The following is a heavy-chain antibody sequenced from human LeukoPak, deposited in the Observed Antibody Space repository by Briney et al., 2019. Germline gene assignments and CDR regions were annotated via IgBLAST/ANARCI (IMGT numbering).Heavy chain of an antibody. CDR1: GYTFTSYA. V-gene: IGHV1-3*01. CDR2: INAGNGNT. CDR3: ARGYDFWSGYYRLGY. D-gene: IGHD3-3*01. J-gene: IGHJ4*02. Sequence: ASVKVSCKASGYTFTSYAMHWVRQAPGQRLEWMGWINAGNGNTKYSQKFQGRDTITRDTSASTAYMELSSLRSEDTAVYYCARGYDFWSGYYRLGYWGQGTLVTVSS.